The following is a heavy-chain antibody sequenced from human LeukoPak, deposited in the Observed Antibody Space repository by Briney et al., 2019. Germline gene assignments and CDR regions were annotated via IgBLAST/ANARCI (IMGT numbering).Heavy chain of an antibody. CDR2: IYIDGST. D-gene: IGHD3-3*01. J-gene: IGHJ4*02. Sequence: GGSLRLSCAVSGFAVSSNYMSWVRQAPGKGLEWVSVIYIDGSTYYVDSVKGRFTVSRDTSKNTLYLEMNSLRAEDTAVYFCARDEYLWSGYYPNQAFDYWGQGTLVAVSS. CDR1: GFAVSSNY. V-gene: IGHV3-66*01. CDR3: ARDEYLWSGYYPNQAFDY.